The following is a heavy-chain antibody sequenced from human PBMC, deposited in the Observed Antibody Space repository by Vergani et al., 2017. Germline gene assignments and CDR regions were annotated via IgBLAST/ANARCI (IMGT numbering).Heavy chain of an antibody. V-gene: IGHV1-69*01. CDR1: GGTFSSYA. D-gene: IGHD2-2*01. CDR2: IIPIFGTA. CDR3: ARRIVVPAANYYYYYYMDV. J-gene: IGHJ6*03. Sequence: QVQLVQSGAEVKKPGSSVKVSCKASGGTFSSYAISWVRQAPGQGLEWMGGIIPIFGTANHAQKFQGRVTITADEATSTAYMELSSLRSEDTAVYYCARRIVVPAANYYYYYYMDVWGKGTTVTVSS.